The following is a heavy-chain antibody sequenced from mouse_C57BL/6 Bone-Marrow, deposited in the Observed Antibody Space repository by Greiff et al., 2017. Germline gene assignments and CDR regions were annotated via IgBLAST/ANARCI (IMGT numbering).Heavy chain of an antibody. CDR3: GLLPAWFAY. V-gene: IGHV1-64*01. D-gene: IGHD2-10*01. CDR1: GYTFTSYW. Sequence: QVQLKQPGAELVKPGASVKLSCKASGYTFTSYWMHWVKQRPGQGLEWIGMIHPNSGSTNYNEKFKSKATLTVDKSSSTAYMQLSSLTSEDSAVYYCGLLPAWFAYWGQGTLVTVSA. CDR2: IHPNSGST. J-gene: IGHJ3*01.